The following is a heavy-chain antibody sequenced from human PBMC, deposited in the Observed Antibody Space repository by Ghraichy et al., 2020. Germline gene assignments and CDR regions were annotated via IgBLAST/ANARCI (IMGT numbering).Heavy chain of an antibody. CDR3: ARDDYGGKLSL. CDR2: IDYSGST. J-gene: IGHJ4*02. Sequence: SETLSLTCTVSGGSISFYYWSWIQQPPGKGLECIGHIDYSGSTNYNPSLKSRVTISVDTSKNQFSLKLSSVTAADTAVYYCARDDYGGKLSLWGQGTLVTVSS. D-gene: IGHD4-23*01. V-gene: IGHV4-59*01. CDR1: GGSISFYY.